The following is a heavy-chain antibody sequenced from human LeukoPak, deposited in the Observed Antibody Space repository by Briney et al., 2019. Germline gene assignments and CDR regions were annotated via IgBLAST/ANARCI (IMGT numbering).Heavy chain of an antibody. D-gene: IGHD2-2*01. J-gene: IGHJ4*02. Sequence: GGSLRLSCVASGFTFSSYWMSWVRQAPGKGLEWVANIKHDGSDKYYVDSVKGRFTISRVNAKNSLYLQMDSLRVEDTAVYYCARPSAPDWGQGTLVTVSS. CDR3: ARPSAPD. V-gene: IGHV3-7*01. CDR2: IKHDGSDK. CDR1: GFTFSSYW.